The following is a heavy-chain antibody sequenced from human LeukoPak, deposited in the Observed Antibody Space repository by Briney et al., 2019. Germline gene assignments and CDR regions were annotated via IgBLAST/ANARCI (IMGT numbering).Heavy chain of an antibody. Sequence: PGGSLRLSCAASGFTFSNAWMSWIRQAPGKGLEWVSYISSSGSTIYYADSVKGRFTISRDNAKNSLYLQMNSLRAEDTAVYYCASLGGRYCTNGVCYPVDYWGQGTLVTVSS. CDR1: GFTFSNAW. CDR2: ISSSGSTI. V-gene: IGHV3-11*04. J-gene: IGHJ4*02. D-gene: IGHD2-8*01. CDR3: ASLGGRYCTNGVCYPVDY.